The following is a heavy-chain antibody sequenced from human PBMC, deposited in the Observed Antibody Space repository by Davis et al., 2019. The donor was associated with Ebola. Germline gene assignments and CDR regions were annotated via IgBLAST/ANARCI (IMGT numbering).Heavy chain of an antibody. CDR2: INSDGSST. CDR3: ARAISSSWYGGAYYYYYGMDV. Sequence: PGGSLRLSCAASGFTFSSYWMHWVRQAPGKGLVWVSRINSDGSSTSYADSVKGRFTISRDNAKNTLYLQMNSLRAEDTAVYYCARAISSSWYGGAYYYYYGMDVWGQGTTVTVSS. D-gene: IGHD6-13*01. J-gene: IGHJ6*02. CDR1: GFTFSSYW. V-gene: IGHV3-74*01.